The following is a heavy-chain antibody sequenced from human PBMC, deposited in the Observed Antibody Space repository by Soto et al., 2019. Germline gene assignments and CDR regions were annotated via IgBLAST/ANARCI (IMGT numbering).Heavy chain of an antibody. CDR2: IFHDGTA. CDR3: ARLVYANRLNYMYLDF. V-gene: IGHV4-4*02. CDR1: GVSISRGNW. J-gene: IGHJ4*02. Sequence: SDTLSLTVAVSGVSISRGNWWAFVRQSPQRGLEYIGDIFHDGTANYYPSFERRVAISVDTSKNQFSLNLPSVTAADTAISFCARLVYANRLNYMYLDFWDQGTLVTVPS. D-gene: IGHD2-2*01.